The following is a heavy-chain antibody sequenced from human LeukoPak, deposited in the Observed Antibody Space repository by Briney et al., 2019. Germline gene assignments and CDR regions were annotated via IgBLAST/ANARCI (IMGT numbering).Heavy chain of an antibody. CDR2: INHSGST. D-gene: IGHD6-13*01. CDR3: ARGPGSSSWYTYPAGGWFDP. CDR1: GGSFSGYY. J-gene: IGHJ5*02. Sequence: SETLSLTCAVYGGSFSGYYWSWIRQPPGKGLEWIGEINHSGSTNYNPSLKSRVTISVDTSKNQFSLKLSPVTAADTAVYYCARGPGSSSWYTYPAGGWFDPWGQGTLVTVSS. V-gene: IGHV4-34*01.